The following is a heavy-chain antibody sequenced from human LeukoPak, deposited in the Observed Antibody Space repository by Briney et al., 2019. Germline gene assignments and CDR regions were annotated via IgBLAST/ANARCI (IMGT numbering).Heavy chain of an antibody. CDR1: GGSFSGYY. V-gene: IGHV4-34*01. Sequence: SETLSPTCAVYGGSFSGYYWSWIRQPPGKGLEWIGEINHSGSTNYNPSLKSRVTISVDTSKNQFSPKLSSVTAADTAVYYCARRLGYCSSTSCYRWFDPWGQGTLSPSPQ. D-gene: IGHD2-2*02. CDR2: INHSGST. CDR3: ARRLGYCSSTSCYRWFDP. J-gene: IGHJ5*02.